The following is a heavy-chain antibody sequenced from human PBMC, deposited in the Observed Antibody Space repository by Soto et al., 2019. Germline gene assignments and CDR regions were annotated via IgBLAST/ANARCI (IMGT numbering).Heavy chain of an antibody. CDR1: GYTFTSYG. V-gene: IGHV1-18*01. CDR3: ARSSIIAVAGGGLVDY. Sequence: QVQLVQSGAEVKKPGASVKVSCKASGYTFTSYGISWVRQAPGQGLEWMGWISAYNGNTNYAQKLQGRVTMTTDTXTXXAYMELRSLRTDDTAVYYCARSSIIAVAGGGLVDYWGQGTLVTVSS. J-gene: IGHJ4*02. CDR2: ISAYNGNT. D-gene: IGHD6-19*01.